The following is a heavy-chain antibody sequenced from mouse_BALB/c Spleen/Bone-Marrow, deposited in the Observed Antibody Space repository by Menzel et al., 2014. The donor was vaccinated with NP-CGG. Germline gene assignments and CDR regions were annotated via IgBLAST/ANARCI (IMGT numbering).Heavy chain of an antibody. V-gene: IGHV1-80*01. Sequence: QVQLQQSGAELVRPGSSVKISCKASGYALSSYWMIWVKQRPGQGLEWIGQIYPGDGDTNYNGKFKGKATLTVDKSSSTAYMQLSSLTSEDSAVYFCARSGYGSNYDYWGQGTTLTVSS. CDR2: IYPGDGDT. D-gene: IGHD1-1*01. CDR1: GYALSSYW. CDR3: ARSGYGSNYDY. J-gene: IGHJ2*01.